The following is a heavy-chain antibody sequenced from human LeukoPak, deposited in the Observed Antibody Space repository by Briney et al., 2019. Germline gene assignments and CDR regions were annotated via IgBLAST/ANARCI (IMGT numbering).Heavy chain of an antibody. J-gene: IGHJ5*02. CDR2: IHYYGNT. Sequence: PADTLSLTCSVSGASISRFYWSWIRQPPGEGLEWIAYIHYYGNTNYTPSLKCRVTLSLDTSKNQLSLKLSSVTAADTAVYYCTRGSTGRFDPWGQGTLVTVSS. CDR1: GASISRFY. D-gene: IGHD2-2*01. CDR3: TRGSTGRFDP. V-gene: IGHV4-59*13.